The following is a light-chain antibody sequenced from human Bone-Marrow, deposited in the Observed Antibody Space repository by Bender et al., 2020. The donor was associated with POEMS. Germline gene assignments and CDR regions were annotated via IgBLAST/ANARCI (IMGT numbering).Light chain of an antibody. V-gene: IGLV2-14*02. CDR2: EGT. Sequence: QSTLTQPASVSGSPGQSITISCTGTSSDVGNYNLVSWYQQHPGKAPKVLIYEGTRRPSGVPDRFSGSKSDNTASLTISGLQAEDEADYYCSSYTTSTTFVFGGGTKLTVL. CDR1: SSDVGNYNL. J-gene: IGLJ2*01. CDR3: SSYTTSTTFV.